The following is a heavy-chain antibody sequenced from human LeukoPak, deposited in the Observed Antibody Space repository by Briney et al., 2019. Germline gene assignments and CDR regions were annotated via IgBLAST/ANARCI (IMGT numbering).Heavy chain of an antibody. CDR1: GGSISSYY. CDR2: IYYSGST. CDR3: AISFLEPFGDYYYMDV. D-gene: IGHD3-3*01. Sequence: SETLSLTCTVSGGSISSYYWSWIRQPPGKGLEWIGYIYYSGSTNYNPSLKSRVTISLDTSKNQFSLKLSSVTAADTAVYYCAISFLEPFGDYYYMDVWGKGTTVTVSS. V-gene: IGHV4-59*01. J-gene: IGHJ6*03.